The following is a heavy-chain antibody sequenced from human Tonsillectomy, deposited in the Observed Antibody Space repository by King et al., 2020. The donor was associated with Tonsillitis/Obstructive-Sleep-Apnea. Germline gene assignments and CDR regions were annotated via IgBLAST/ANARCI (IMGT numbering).Heavy chain of an antibody. Sequence: VQLVQSGAEVKKPGSSVKVSCKASGGTFSSDAISWVRQAPGQGPEWMGRIVPIVNITQYAQRFAKKFQDRVTITADKSTSTVYMELSSLRSEDTAVYYCAREGSGWAHNWFDPWGQGTLVTVSS. CDR2: IVPIVNIT. V-gene: IGHV1-69*04. CDR3: AREGSGWAHNWFDP. CDR1: GGTFSSDA. D-gene: IGHD3-22*01. J-gene: IGHJ5*02.